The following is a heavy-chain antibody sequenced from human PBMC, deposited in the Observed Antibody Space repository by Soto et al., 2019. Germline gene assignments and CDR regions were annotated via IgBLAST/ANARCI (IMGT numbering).Heavy chain of an antibody. CDR1: RFTFSSYG. Sequence: QVQLVESGGGVVQPGRSLRLSCAASRFTFSSYGMHWVRQAPGKGLEWVAVIWYDGSNKYYADSVKGRFTISRDNSKNTLYLQMNSLRAVDTAVYYCATDSSGWERWGQGTLVTVSS. D-gene: IGHD6-19*01. V-gene: IGHV3-33*01. CDR3: ATDSSGWER. J-gene: IGHJ4*02. CDR2: IWYDGSNK.